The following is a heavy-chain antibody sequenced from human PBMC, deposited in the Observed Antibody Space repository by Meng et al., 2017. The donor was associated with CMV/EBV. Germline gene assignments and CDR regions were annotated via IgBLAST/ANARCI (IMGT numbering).Heavy chain of an antibody. CDR3: TRDFEVGATEDY. V-gene: IGHV3-49*04. CDR1: GFTFGDYA. J-gene: IGHJ4*02. CDR2: IRSKAYGGTT. Sequence: GESLKISCTASGFTFGDYAMSWVRQAPGKGLEWVGCIRSKAYGGTTEYAASVKGRFTISRDDSKSIAYLQMNSLKTEDTAVYYCTRDFEVGATEDYWGQGTMVTVSS. D-gene: IGHD1-26*01.